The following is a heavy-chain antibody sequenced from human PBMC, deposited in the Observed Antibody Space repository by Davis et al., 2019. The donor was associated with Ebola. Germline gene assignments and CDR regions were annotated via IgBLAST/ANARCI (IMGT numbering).Heavy chain of an antibody. J-gene: IGHJ4*02. D-gene: IGHD6-19*01. Sequence: PGGSLRLSCAASGFTFSSYAMGWVRQAPGKGLEWVSTISGSGGSTCYADSVKGRFTISRDNSKNTLYLQMNSLRVEDTAVYYCVKDGGWYFDSWGQGTLVTVSS. CDR2: ISGSGGST. V-gene: IGHV3-23*01. CDR3: VKDGGWYFDS. CDR1: GFTFSSYA.